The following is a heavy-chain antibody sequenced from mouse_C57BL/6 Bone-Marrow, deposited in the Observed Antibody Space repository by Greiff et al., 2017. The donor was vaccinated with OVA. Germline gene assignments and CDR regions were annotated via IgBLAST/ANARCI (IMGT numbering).Heavy chain of an antibody. CDR2: ISNLAYSI. D-gene: IGHD5-1*01. Sequence: EVKVVESGGGLVQPGGSLKLSCAASGFTFSDYGMAWVRQAPRKGPEWVAFISNLAYSIYYADTVTGRVTISRENAKNTLYLEMSSRRSEDTAMYYCARRDEYDWYFDVWGTGTTVTVSS. CDR1: GFTFSDYG. J-gene: IGHJ1*03. CDR3: ARRDEYDWYFDV. V-gene: IGHV5-15*01.